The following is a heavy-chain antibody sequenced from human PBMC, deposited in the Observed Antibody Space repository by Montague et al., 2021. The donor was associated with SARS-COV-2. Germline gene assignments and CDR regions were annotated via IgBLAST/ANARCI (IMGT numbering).Heavy chain of an antibody. V-gene: IGHV4-39*02. CDR2: ISYSGST. CDR3: ARLWDFYGSGSYKNSWFDP. J-gene: IGHJ5*02. Sequence: SETLSLTCTVSAGSICTNSYYWAWIRQPPGKGLEWIGSISYSGSTYFNPSLESRLTMSVDTSKNHFSLKLSSVTAADTAVYYCARLWDFYGSGSYKNSWFDPWGQGTRVTVSS. D-gene: IGHD3-10*01. CDR1: AGSICTNSYY.